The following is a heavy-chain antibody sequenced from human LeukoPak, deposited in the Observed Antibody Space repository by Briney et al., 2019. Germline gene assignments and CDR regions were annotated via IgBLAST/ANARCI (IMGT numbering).Heavy chain of an antibody. V-gene: IGHV3-48*04. CDR3: ARDNYYDSSGYLGY. Sequence: GGSLRLSCAASGFTFSSYSMNWVRQAPGKGLEWVSYISSSSSTIYYADSVKGRFTISRDNAKNSLYLQMNSLRAEDTAVYYCARDNYYDSSGYLGYWGQGTLVTVSS. CDR1: GFTFSSYS. D-gene: IGHD3-22*01. J-gene: IGHJ4*02. CDR2: ISSSSSTI.